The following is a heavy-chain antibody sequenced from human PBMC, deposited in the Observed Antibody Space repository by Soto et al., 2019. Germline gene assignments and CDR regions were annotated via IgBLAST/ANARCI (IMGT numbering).Heavy chain of an antibody. J-gene: IGHJ6*02. CDR1: GGSISSGDYF. Sequence: QVQLQESGPGLVKPSQTLSLTCTVSGGSISSGDYFWSWLRQSPGKGLEWIGYISSIGSTYYNPSLKSRVSVSRDTSKNQFSLKLSSVTTTDTAVYYCARGLVIRPYYYHGMDVWGQGNTVTVSS. CDR2: ISSIGST. V-gene: IGHV4-30-4*01. CDR3: ARGLVIRPYYYHGMDV. D-gene: IGHD3-9*01.